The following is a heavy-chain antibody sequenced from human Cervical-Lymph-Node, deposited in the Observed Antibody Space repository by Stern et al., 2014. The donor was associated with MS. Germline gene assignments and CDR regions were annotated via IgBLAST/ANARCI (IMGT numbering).Heavy chain of an antibody. CDR1: GYTFTDYY. CDR3: ARTKTVTTYYGMDV. D-gene: IGHD4-17*01. Sequence: QMQLVQSGAEVKKPGASVKVSCKASGYTFTDYYLHWVLQAPGQGLEWMGWIHHVHGSTISAQKFQGRVTMTRDTAISTAYMELSRLTSDDTAVYYCARTKTVTTYYGMDVWGQGTTVTVSS. J-gene: IGHJ6*02. CDR2: IHHVHGST. V-gene: IGHV1-2*02.